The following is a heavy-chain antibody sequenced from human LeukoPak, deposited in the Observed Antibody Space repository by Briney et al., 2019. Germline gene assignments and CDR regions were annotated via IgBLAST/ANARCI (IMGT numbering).Heavy chain of an antibody. CDR2: INNDGSST. D-gene: IGHD3-9*01. CDR3: ARDPPILTGPYYYYMDV. CDR1: GFTLSSYW. J-gene: IGHJ6*03. V-gene: IGHV3-74*01. Sequence: PGGSLRLSCAASGFTLSSYWMHWVRQAPGKGLVWVSRINNDGSSTNYADSVKGRFTISRDNAKNTLYLQMNSLRAEDTAVYYCARDPPILTGPYYYYMDVWGKGTTVTISS.